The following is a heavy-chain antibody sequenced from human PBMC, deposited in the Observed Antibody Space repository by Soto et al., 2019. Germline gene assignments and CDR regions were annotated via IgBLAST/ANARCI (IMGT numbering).Heavy chain of an antibody. CDR2: ISGSGGST. D-gene: IGHD3-22*01. Sequence: GGSLRLSCAASGSTFSSYAMSWVRQAPGKGLEWVSAISGSGGSTYYADSVKGRFTISRDNSKNTLYLQMNSLRAEDTAVYYCAKDLGSSDSGMDVWGQGTTVTVSS. CDR3: AKDLGSSDSGMDV. V-gene: IGHV3-23*01. J-gene: IGHJ6*02. CDR1: GSTFSSYA.